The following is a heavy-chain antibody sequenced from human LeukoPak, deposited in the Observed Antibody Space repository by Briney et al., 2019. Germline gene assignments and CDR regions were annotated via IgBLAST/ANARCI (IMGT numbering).Heavy chain of an antibody. CDR1: GYTFTGYY. Sequence: GASVKVSCKASGYTFTGYYMHWVRQAPGKGLEWMGGFDPEDGETIYAQKFQGRVTMTEDTSTDTAYMELSSLRSEDTAVYYCATEFGRSGSFDYWGQGTLVTVSS. CDR3: ATEFGRSGSFDY. V-gene: IGHV1-24*01. D-gene: IGHD6-25*01. CDR2: FDPEDGET. J-gene: IGHJ4*02.